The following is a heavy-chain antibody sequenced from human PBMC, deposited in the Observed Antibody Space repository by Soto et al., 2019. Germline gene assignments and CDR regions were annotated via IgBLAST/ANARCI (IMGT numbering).Heavy chain of an antibody. CDR2: ILWNSDSI. J-gene: IGHJ4*02. CDR3: LKDRVAGGLNHFDS. Sequence: GGSLRLSCAASGFTFEDYAMHWVRQVPGKGLEWVSGILWNSDSIGYADSVKGRFTISRDNAKNTLYLQMSGLRAEDTALYYCLKDRVAGGLNHFDSWGQGTLVTVSS. V-gene: IGHV3-9*01. D-gene: IGHD2-15*01. CDR1: GFTFEDYA.